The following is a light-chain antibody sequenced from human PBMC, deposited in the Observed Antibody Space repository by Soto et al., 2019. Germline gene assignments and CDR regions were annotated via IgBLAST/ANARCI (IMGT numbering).Light chain of an antibody. CDR3: QYRRNWPPGLT. J-gene: IGKJ4*01. Sequence: EVVLTQSPATLSLSAGARATLSCRASQNVTTLLAWYQQRPGQAPRLVIHDTSNRATDIPARFSGSDSGTDFTLTISSLEPEDFAVYYCQYRRNWPPGLTFDGGPQVESK. CDR1: QNVTTL. V-gene: IGKV3-11*01. CDR2: DTS.